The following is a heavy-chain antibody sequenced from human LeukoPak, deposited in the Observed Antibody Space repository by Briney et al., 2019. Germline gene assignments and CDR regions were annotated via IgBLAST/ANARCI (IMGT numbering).Heavy chain of an antibody. CDR2: INHSGST. CDR3: ARGRPVFDY. CDR1: GGSFSGYY. Sequence: SETLSLTCAVYGGSFSGYYWSWIRQPPGKGLEWIGEINHSGSTNYNPSLKSRVTISVDTSKNQFSLNLSSVTAADTAVYYCARGRPVFDYWSQGTLVTVSS. V-gene: IGHV4-34*01. J-gene: IGHJ4*02.